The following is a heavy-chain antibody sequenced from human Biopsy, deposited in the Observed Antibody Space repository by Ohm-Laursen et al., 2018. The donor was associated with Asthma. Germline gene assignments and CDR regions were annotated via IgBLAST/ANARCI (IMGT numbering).Heavy chain of an antibody. V-gene: IGHV4-61*03. J-gene: IGHJ6*02. CDR1: YGSITSGGYY. D-gene: IGHD2-15*01. CDR3: ARADCSGGSCPYYYGLDV. CDR2: LYDGDSGYT. Sequence: GTLSLTCTVSYGSITSGGYYWTWIRQHPGKGLEWVAYLYDGDSGYTNYNPSLRSRATISIDTSTNHFSLKLTSVTAADTAVYYCARADCSGGSCPYYYGLDVWGQGTTVTVSS.